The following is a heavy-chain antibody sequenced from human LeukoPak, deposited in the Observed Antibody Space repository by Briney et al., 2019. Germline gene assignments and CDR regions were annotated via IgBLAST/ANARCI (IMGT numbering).Heavy chain of an antibody. Sequence: SETLSLTCSVSGDSISLSFYYWGWIRQPPGKALEWIGSVYYSGTTSYNPSLKSRVTISVDMSKNHFSLRLRSVTAADTAVYYCARGPHPRAMAPGSGYYYYMDVWGKGTTVTVSS. J-gene: IGHJ6*03. CDR3: ARGPHPRAMAPGSGYYYYMDV. V-gene: IGHV4-39*02. CDR1: GDSISLSFYY. CDR2: VYYSGTT. D-gene: IGHD5-18*01.